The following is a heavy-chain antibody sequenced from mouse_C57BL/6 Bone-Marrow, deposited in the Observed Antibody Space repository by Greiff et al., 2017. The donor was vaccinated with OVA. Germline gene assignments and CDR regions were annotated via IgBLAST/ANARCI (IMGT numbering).Heavy chain of an antibody. D-gene: IGHD2-1*01. Sequence: QVQLQQSGPELVKPGASVKLSCKASGFAFSSSWMNWVKQRPGKGLEWIGRIYPGDGDTNYNGKFKGQATLTADKSSSTAYMQLSSLTSEDSAVYFCARLYWFFYYWGQGTTLTVSS. V-gene: IGHV1-82*01. J-gene: IGHJ2*01. CDR1: GFAFSSSW. CDR3: ARLYWFFYY. CDR2: IYPGDGDT.